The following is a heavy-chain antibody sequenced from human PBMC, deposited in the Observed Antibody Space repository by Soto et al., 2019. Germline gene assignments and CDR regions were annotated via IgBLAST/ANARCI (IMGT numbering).Heavy chain of an antibody. CDR3: ARDRWRTPEAYFDY. CDR1: GGSISSGDYY. J-gene: IGHJ4*02. V-gene: IGHV4-30-4*01. CDR2: IYYSGST. D-gene: IGHD3-3*01. Sequence: SETLSLTCTVSGGSISSGDYYWSWIRQPPGKGLEWIGYIYYSGSTYYNPSLKSRVTISVDKSKNQFSLKLSSVTAADTAVYYCARDRWRTPEAYFDYWGQGTLVTVSS.